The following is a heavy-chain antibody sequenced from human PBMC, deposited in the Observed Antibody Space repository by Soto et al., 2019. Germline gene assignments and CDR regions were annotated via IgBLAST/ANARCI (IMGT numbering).Heavy chain of an antibody. CDR2: INPSDGGT. CDR3: ARVAHQSLDY. D-gene: IGHD5-12*01. V-gene: IGHV1-46*01. CDR1: GYTFTNYH. J-gene: IGHJ4*02. Sequence: ASLKASCKTSGYTFTNYHIHWVRQAPGQGLEWLGIINPSDGGTGYAQKFQGRATMTRDTSTSTVYMDMSSLRSEDTAVYYCARVAHQSLDYWGLGTLVTVSS.